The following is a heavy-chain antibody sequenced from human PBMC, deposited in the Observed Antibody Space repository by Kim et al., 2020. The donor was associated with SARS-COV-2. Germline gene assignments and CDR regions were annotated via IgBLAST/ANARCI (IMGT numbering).Heavy chain of an antibody. V-gene: IGHV4-59*08. Sequence: SETLSLTCTVSGGAITDYFWSWIRQSSGKGLEWIGYVYNNVGSYYSPSLKSRISMSLDTSKSQFSLKLKSVTAADTAIYYCARHGPVWVGDLSPYYF. D-gene: IGHD3-10*01. CDR2: VYNNVGS. J-gene: IGHJ4*01. CDR1: GGAITDYF. CDR3: ARHGPVWVGDLSPYYF.